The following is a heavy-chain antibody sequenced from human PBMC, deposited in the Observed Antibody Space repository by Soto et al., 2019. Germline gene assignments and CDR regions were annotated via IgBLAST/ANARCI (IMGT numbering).Heavy chain of an antibody. CDR1: GFTFSSYA. Sequence: GGSLRLSCAASGFTFSSYAMSWVRQAPGKGLEWVSAISGSGGSTYYADSVKGRFTISRDNSKNTLYLQMNSLRAEDTAVYYCAKDQEYYDSSGYSYWGQGTLVTVSS. CDR2: ISGSGGST. J-gene: IGHJ4*02. CDR3: AKDQEYYDSSGYSY. V-gene: IGHV3-23*01. D-gene: IGHD3-22*01.